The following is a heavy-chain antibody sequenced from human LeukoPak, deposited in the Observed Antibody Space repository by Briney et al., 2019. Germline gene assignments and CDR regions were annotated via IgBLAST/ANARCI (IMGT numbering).Heavy chain of an antibody. CDR3: ARHIGLTTRYLDY. CDR1: EYKFSIYW. Sequence: GESLKISCKASEYKFSIYWIAWVRQMPGKGVEWMGMIYPDDSDTRYSPSFEGHVTISVDNSINTAYLQWSSLEASDTAIYYCARHIGLTTRYLDYWGQGTLVAVSS. J-gene: IGHJ4*02. CDR2: IYPDDSDT. V-gene: IGHV5-51*01. D-gene: IGHD4/OR15-4a*01.